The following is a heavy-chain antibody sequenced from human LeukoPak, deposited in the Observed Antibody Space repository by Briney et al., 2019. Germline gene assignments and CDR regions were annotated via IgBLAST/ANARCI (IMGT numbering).Heavy chain of an antibody. Sequence: ASVKVSCNASGYTFTNYGISWVRQAPGQGLEWMGWISAYNGNTNYAQKLQGRVTMTTDTSTSTAYMELRSLRSDDTAVYYFARDLGGFHDFWSGYPVPSNWFDPWAREPWSPSPQ. CDR1: GYTFTNYG. D-gene: IGHD3-3*01. CDR2: ISAYNGNT. V-gene: IGHV1-18*01. CDR3: ARDLGGFHDFWSGYPVPSNWFDP. J-gene: IGHJ5*02.